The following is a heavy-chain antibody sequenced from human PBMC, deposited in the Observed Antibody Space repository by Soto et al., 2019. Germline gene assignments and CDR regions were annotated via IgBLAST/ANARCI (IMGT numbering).Heavy chain of an antibody. CDR1: GFTFSSYG. CDR2: ISYDGSNK. Sequence: GGSLRLSCAASGFTFSSYGMHWVHQAPGKGLEWVAVISYDGSNKYYADSVKGRFTISRDNSKNTLYLQMNSLRAEDTAVYYCAATWDGYSYGDGVYYFDYWGQGTLVTVSS. CDR3: AATWDGYSYGDGVYYFDY. J-gene: IGHJ4*02. V-gene: IGHV3-30*03. D-gene: IGHD5-18*01.